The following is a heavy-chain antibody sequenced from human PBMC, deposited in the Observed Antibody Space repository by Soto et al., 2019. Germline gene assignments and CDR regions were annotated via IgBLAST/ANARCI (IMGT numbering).Heavy chain of an antibody. CDR1: GYTFTSYY. V-gene: IGHV1-46*01. D-gene: IGHD3-3*01. CDR2: INPSGGST. CDR3: ARDFPSYYDFWSGYYVVTIWYFDL. J-gene: IGHJ2*01. Sequence: GASVKVSCKASGYTFTSYYMHWVRQAPGQGLEWMGIINPSGGSTSYAQKFQGRVTMTTDTSTSTAYMELRSLRSDDTAVYYCARDFPSYYDFWSGYYVVTIWYFDLWGRGTLVTVSS.